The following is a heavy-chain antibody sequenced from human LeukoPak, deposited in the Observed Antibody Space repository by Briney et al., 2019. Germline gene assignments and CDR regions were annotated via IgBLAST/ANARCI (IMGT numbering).Heavy chain of an antibody. V-gene: IGHV1-69*06. CDR3: ARAGIAAAGSVNWFDP. J-gene: IGHJ5*02. CDR1: GGTFSSYA. D-gene: IGHD6-13*01. Sequence: SVKLSCTASGGTFSSYAISWVRQAPGQGLEWMGGIIPIFGTANYAQNYQGRVTITADKSPSTAYMELSSLRSEDTAVYYCARAGIAAAGSVNWFDPWGQGTLVTVSS. CDR2: IIPIFGTA.